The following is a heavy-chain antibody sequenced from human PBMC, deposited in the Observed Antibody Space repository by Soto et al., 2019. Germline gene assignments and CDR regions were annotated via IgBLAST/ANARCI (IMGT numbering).Heavy chain of an antibody. V-gene: IGHV4-59*08. CDR3: ARHPSASGDAFDI. Sequence: QVQLQESGPGLVKPSQTLSLTCTVSGGSISKYYWSWIRQPPGKELESIGYIFYTGSTNYNPSLKSRVTISVDTSENQVSLELRSVTAADTALYYCARHPSASGDAFDIWGRGTMVTVSS. CDR1: GGSISKYY. CDR2: IFYTGST. D-gene: IGHD6-13*01. J-gene: IGHJ3*02.